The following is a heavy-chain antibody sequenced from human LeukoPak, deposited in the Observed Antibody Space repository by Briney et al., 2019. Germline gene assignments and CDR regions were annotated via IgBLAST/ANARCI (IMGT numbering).Heavy chain of an antibody. CDR3: VRDIDYYDSSGFGGGYYYYYYMDV. D-gene: IGHD3-22*01. V-gene: IGHV1-2*06. CDR2: INPKSGGT. Sequence: ASVKVSCKASGYTFIDYHLHWVRQAPGQGLEWMGRINPKSGGTNYAQKFQGRVTMTRDTSISTAYMELSRLRSDDTAVYFCVRDIDYYDSSGFGGGYYYYYYMDVWGRGSTVTVYS. CDR1: GYTFIDYH. J-gene: IGHJ6*03.